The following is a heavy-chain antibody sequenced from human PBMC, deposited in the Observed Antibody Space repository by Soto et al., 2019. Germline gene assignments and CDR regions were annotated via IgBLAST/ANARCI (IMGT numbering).Heavy chain of an antibody. CDR2: INPGNGNT. J-gene: IGHJ4*02. CDR3: ARGGYFDSSNYLAY. V-gene: IGHV1-3*01. CDR1: GYTFTSYG. Sequence: SVKVSCKASGYTFTSYGINWVRQAPGRGLEWMGWINPGNGNTKYSQQFQGRVIIDRDTSASTAYMELSSLRSEDTAVYYCARGGYFDSSNYLAYWGLGTLVTVS. D-gene: IGHD3-22*01.